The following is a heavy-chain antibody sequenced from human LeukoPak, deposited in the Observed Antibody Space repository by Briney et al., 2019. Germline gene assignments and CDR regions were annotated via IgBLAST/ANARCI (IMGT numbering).Heavy chain of an antibody. CDR3: ARAFEAYEFWSGYSY. Sequence: PGRSLRLSCAASGFTFSSYAMHWVRQAPGKGLEWVAVISYDGSNKYYADSVKGRFTPPRANSRNTLYLQLHSLRAEDTAVYYCARAFEAYEFWSGYSYWGQGTLVTASS. D-gene: IGHD3-3*01. CDR2: ISYDGSNK. V-gene: IGHV3-30-3*01. CDR1: GFTFSSYA. J-gene: IGHJ4*02.